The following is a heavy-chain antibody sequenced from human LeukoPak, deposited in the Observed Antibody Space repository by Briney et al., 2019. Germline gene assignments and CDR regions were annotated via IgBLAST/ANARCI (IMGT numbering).Heavy chain of an antibody. V-gene: IGHV3-30*18. CDR2: ISYDGSNK. J-gene: IGHJ6*03. CDR1: GFTFSSYG. D-gene: IGHD6-13*01. CDR3: AKDSSSWPHKYYYYYYYMDV. Sequence: GGSLRLSCAASGFTFSSYGMHWVRQAPGKGLEWVAVISYDGSNKYYADSVKGRFTISRDNSKNTLYLQMNSLRAEDTAVYYCAKDSSSWPHKYYYYYYYMDVWGKGTTVTVSS.